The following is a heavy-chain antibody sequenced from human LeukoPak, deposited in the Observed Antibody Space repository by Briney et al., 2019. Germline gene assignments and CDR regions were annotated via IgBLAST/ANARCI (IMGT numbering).Heavy chain of an antibody. Sequence: PGGSLRLSCAASGFTFSSYEMNWVRQAPEKGLEWVSYISSSGSTIYYADSVKGRFTISRDNAKNSLYLQMNSLRAEDTAMYYCARQGSEIDYWGQGTLVTVSS. CDR3: ARQGSEIDY. CDR2: ISSSGSTI. V-gene: IGHV3-48*03. J-gene: IGHJ4*02. CDR1: GFTFSSYE.